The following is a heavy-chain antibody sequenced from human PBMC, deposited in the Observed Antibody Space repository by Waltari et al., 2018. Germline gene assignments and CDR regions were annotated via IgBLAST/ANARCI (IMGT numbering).Heavy chain of an antibody. CDR2: IKQDGTEK. CDR1: GCCVSIYW. Sequence: EVQLVESGGGLVQTGGSLRLSCAAYGCCVSIYWMNWVRQAPGKGLEWVANIKQDGTEKYYVDSVRGRFTISRDNAKNSVYLQMNSLRDEDTAVYYCARGGASWGQGTLVTVSS. V-gene: IGHV3-7*01. D-gene: IGHD1-26*01. J-gene: IGHJ5*02. CDR3: ARGGAS.